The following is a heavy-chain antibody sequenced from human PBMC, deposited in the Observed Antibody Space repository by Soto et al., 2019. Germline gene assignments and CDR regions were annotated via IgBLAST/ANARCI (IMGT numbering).Heavy chain of an antibody. CDR3: ARKDYYGAGVYYFDH. Sequence: GASVKVSCKASGYTFTAYPMHWVRQAPGQRLEWMGWINAANGDTGYSQKFHDRVTFTRDTSATTVYMELSSLTSEDTAVCYCARKDYYGAGVYYFDHWGQGTLVTVSS. D-gene: IGHD3-10*01. CDR1: GYTFTAYP. V-gene: IGHV1-3*01. CDR2: INAANGDT. J-gene: IGHJ4*02.